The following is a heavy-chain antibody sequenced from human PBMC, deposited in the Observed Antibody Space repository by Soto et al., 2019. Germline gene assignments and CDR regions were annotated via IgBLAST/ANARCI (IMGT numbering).Heavy chain of an antibody. Sequence: ASVKVSCKASGYTFTTYYMHWVRQAPGQGLEWMGVINPSGDSTTYAQKFRGRFTMTRDTSTDTLFMELSSLRSEDTAVYYCARDWEFGYWGQGTLVTVSS. D-gene: IGHD3-10*01. CDR1: GYTFTTYY. CDR2: INPSGDST. J-gene: IGHJ4*02. V-gene: IGHV1-46*01. CDR3: ARDWEFGY.